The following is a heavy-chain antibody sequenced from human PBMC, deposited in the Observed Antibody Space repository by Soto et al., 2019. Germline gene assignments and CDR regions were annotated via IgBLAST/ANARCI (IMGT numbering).Heavy chain of an antibody. D-gene: IGHD3-22*01. CDR3: ARDIYDSSGYPDNIDY. Sequence: GASVKVSCKASGYTFTGYYMHWVRQAPGQGLEWMGWINPNSGGTNYAQKFQGRVTMTRDTSISTAYMELSRLRSDDTAVYYCARDIYDSSGYPDNIDYRGQGTLVTVSS. J-gene: IGHJ4*02. V-gene: IGHV1-2*02. CDR1: GYTFTGYY. CDR2: INPNSGGT.